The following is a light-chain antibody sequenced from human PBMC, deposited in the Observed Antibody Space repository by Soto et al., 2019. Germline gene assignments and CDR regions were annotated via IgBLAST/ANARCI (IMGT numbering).Light chain of an antibody. J-gene: IGKJ2*01. CDR2: AAS. CDR3: QQSYSTPYT. Sequence: GDRVTITCRASQSISSYLNWYQQKPGKAPKLLIYAASSLQSGVPSRFSGSGSGTDFTLTISSLQPEDFASYYCQQSYSTPYTFGQGTKLEIK. V-gene: IGKV1-39*01. CDR1: QSISSY.